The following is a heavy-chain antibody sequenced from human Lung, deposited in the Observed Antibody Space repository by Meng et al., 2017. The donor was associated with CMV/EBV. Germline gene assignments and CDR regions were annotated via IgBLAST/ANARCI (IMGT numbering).Heavy chain of an antibody. Sequence: GGSLRLSCAASGFTVSSNYMSWVRQAPGKGLEWVSVIYSGGSTYYADSVKGRFTISRDNSKNTLYLQMNSLRAEDTAVYYCARHNTYYYDAFLGTFDIWGQGQXVTV. V-gene: IGHV3-53*01. CDR1: GFTVSSNY. J-gene: IGHJ3*02. CDR2: IYSGGST. CDR3: ARHNTYYYDAFLGTFDI. D-gene: IGHD3-22*01.